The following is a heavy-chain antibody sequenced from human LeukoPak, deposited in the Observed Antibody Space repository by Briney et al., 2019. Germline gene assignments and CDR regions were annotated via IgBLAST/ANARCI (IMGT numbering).Heavy chain of an antibody. CDR3: AKSYYYDKLAYY. J-gene: IGHJ4*02. Sequence: SGGSLRLSCAASGFTFRSYGMHWVRQAPGKGLEWVAVISYDGSNKYYADSVKGRFTISRDNSKNTLYLQMNSLRAEDTAVYYCAKSYYYDKLAYYWGQGTLVTVSS. CDR1: GFTFRSYG. CDR2: ISYDGSNK. D-gene: IGHD3-22*01. V-gene: IGHV3-30*18.